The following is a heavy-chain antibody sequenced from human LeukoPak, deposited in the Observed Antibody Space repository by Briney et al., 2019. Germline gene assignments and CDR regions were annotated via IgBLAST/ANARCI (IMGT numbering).Heavy chain of an antibody. Sequence: SETLSLTCAVYGGCFSGYYWSWIRQPPGKGLEWIGEINHSGSTNYNPSLKSRVTISVDTSKNQFSLKLSSVTAADTAVYYCARGLEAAAGIYFDYWGQGTLVTVSS. CDR1: GGCFSGYY. CDR3: ARGLEAAAGIYFDY. V-gene: IGHV4-34*01. J-gene: IGHJ4*02. CDR2: INHSGST. D-gene: IGHD6-13*01.